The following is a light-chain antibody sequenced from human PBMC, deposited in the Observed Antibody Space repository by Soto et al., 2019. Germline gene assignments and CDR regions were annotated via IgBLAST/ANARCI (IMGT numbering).Light chain of an antibody. V-gene: IGKV3-20*01. J-gene: IGKJ1*01. Sequence: EIVLTQSPGTLSLSPGERATLSCRVSQSVSSSYLAWYQQKPGQAPRLLIYGASSRATGIPDRFSGSGSGTDFTLTISRLEPEDFAVYYCQQYGSSPPTWTFGQGTKV. CDR1: QSVSSSY. CDR2: GAS. CDR3: QQYGSSPPTWT.